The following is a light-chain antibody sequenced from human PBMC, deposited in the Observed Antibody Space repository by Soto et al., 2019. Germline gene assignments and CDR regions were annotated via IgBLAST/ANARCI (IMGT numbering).Light chain of an antibody. Sequence: DIQMTQSPSSVSASVGDRVTITCRASQGVSNWLAWYQQKPGKAPKLLIYAASTLRSGVPSRFRGSGSGTDFTLTISSLEPEDFAVYYCQQRSNWPPLFTFGPGTKVDIK. CDR1: QGVSNW. J-gene: IGKJ3*01. CDR2: AAS. V-gene: IGKV1-12*01. CDR3: QQRSNWPPLFT.